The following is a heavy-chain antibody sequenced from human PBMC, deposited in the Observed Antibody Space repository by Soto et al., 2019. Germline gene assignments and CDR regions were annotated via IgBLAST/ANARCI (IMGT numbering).Heavy chain of an antibody. Sequence: PSETLSLTCAVSGGSITTYYWSWIRQPPGKGLEWIGYVYSSGTTTYNPSLESRVTISLDTSKNQFSLKLTSVTAADTAVYFCARSGDSSGYYYVLDYWGQGTLVTVSS. CDR3: ARSGDSSGYYYVLDY. CDR1: GGSITTYY. CDR2: VYSSGTT. D-gene: IGHD3-22*01. V-gene: IGHV4-59*01. J-gene: IGHJ4*02.